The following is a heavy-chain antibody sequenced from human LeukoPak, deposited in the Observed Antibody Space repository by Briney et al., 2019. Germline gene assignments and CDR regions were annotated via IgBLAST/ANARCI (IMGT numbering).Heavy chain of an antibody. Sequence: PGGSLRLSCAASGFTFRNYGMHWVRQAPGKGLEWVALIWYDGGNKDYADSVRGRFTISRDNSKNTLYLQMNSLRAEDTAVYYCAAVRSTWYLDNWGQGTLVTVSS. CDR2: IWYDGGNK. D-gene: IGHD2-2*01. V-gene: IGHV3-33*01. J-gene: IGHJ4*02. CDR3: AAVRSTWYLDN. CDR1: GFTFRNYG.